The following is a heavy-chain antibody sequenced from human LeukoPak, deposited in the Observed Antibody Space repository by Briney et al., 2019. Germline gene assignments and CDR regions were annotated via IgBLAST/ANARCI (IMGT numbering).Heavy chain of an antibody. CDR3: AKVRYRGSYFEY. J-gene: IGHJ4*02. CDR2: ISGDGGNT. Sequence: GGSLRLSSAASGFTFDNYAMHWVRQAPGKGPEWVSLISGDGGNTYYADSVKGRFTISRDNSKNSLYLQMNGLRTEDTALYYCAKVRYRGSYFEYWGPRPLVTVSS. V-gene: IGHV3-43*02. D-gene: IGHD3-16*01. CDR1: GFTFDNYA.